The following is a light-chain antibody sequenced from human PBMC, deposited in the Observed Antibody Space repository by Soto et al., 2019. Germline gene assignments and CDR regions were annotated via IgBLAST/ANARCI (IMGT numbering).Light chain of an antibody. CDR3: CSYAGSSTAV. CDR2: EDN. V-gene: IGLV2-23*01. J-gene: IGLJ7*01. Sequence: QSVLTQPASVSGSPGQSITISCTGTSSDVGSYNLVSWYQQHPGKAPKLIIYEDNKRPSGVSNRFSGSKSGNTASLTISGLQAEDEADYYCCSYAGSSTAVFGGGTQLTVL. CDR1: SSDVGSYNL.